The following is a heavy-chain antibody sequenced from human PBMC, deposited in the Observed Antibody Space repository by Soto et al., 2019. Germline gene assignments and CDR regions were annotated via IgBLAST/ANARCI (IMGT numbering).Heavy chain of an antibody. D-gene: IGHD6-13*01. J-gene: IGHJ5*02. V-gene: IGHV4-59*01. Sequence: SETLSLTCTVSGGSISSYYWSWLRQPPVKGLEWIGYIYYSGSTNYNPSLKSRVTISVDTSKNQFSLRLSSVTAADTAVYYCARERTRVGSSWYRKSWQLDQWGQGTVGT. CDR3: ARERTRVGSSWYRKSWQLDQ. CDR2: IYYSGST. CDR1: GGSISSYY.